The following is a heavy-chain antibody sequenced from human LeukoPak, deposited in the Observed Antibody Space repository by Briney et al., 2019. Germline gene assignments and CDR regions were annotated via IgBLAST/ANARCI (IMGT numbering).Heavy chain of an antibody. J-gene: IGHJ5*02. V-gene: IGHV3-15*01. CDR3: TTEYSSSYNWFNP. D-gene: IGHD6-6*01. CDR2: IKSKTNGGAT. CDR1: GFTFSNAW. Sequence: GGSLRLSCAASGFTFSNAWMAWVRQAPGKGLEWVGRIKSKTNGGATDYPAPVKGRFTISRDDSKNTLYLQMNSLKIEDTAVYYCTTEYSSSYNWFNPWGQGTLVTVSS.